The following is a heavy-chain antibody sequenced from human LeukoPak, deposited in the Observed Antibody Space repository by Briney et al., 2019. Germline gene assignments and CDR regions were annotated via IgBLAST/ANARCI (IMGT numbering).Heavy chain of an antibody. CDR3: ASGNDFIAAAGSLFDY. Sequence: PGGSLRLSCAASGFTFSSYEMNWVRQAPGEGLEWVSYISSGGSTIYYADSVKGRFTISRDNAKNSLYLQMKSLRAEDTAVYYCASGNDFIAAAGSLFDYWGQGTLVTVSS. D-gene: IGHD6-13*01. V-gene: IGHV3-48*03. CDR2: ISSGGSTI. CDR1: GFTFSSYE. J-gene: IGHJ4*02.